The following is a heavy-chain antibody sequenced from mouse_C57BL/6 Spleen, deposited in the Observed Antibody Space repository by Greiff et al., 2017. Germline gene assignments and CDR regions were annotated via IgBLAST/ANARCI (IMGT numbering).Heavy chain of an antibody. Sequence: DVQLQESGGDLVKPGGSLKLSCAASGFTFSSYGMSWVRQTPDKRLEWVATISSGGSYTYYPDSVKGRFTISRDNAKNTLYLQMSSLKSEDTAMYYCARQGTGEYFDYWGQGTTLTVSS. D-gene: IGHD4-1*01. V-gene: IGHV5-6*01. CDR1: GFTFSSYG. CDR2: ISSGGSYT. J-gene: IGHJ2*01. CDR3: ARQGTGEYFDY.